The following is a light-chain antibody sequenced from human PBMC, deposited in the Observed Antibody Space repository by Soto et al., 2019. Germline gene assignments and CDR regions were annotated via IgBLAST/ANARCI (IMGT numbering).Light chain of an antibody. Sequence: EIVMTQSPATLSVSPGERATLSCRASQSVSSNLAWYQQKPGLAPRLLIFGASTRATDIPARFSGSGSGTEFTLTISSLQSEDFAVYYCQQYNNWPPTFGQGTKVEIK. CDR3: QQYNNWPPT. CDR1: QSVSSN. CDR2: GAS. V-gene: IGKV3-15*01. J-gene: IGKJ1*01.